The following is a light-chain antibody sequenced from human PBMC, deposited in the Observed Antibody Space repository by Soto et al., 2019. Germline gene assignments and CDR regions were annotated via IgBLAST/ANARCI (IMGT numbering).Light chain of an antibody. Sequence: QSALTQPASGSGSPGQSITISCTGTSSDVGGYNYVSWYQQHPGKAPKLMIYDVSNRPSGVSNRFSGSKSGNTASLTISGLQAEDEADYYCSSYTSRSSSTYVFGTGTKVTVL. J-gene: IGLJ1*01. CDR2: DVS. CDR1: SSDVGGYNY. CDR3: SSYTSRSSSTYV. V-gene: IGLV2-14*01.